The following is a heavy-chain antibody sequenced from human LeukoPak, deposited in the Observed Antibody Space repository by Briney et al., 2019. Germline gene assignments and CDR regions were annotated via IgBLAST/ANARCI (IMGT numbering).Heavy chain of an antibody. J-gene: IGHJ5*02. CDR2: IIPIFGTV. Sequence: SVKVSCKASGGTFSSYAISWVRQAPGQGLEWMGGIIPIFGTVNYAQKFQGRVTITADESTSTAYMELSSLRSEDTAVYYCARDREQLVLTGWFDPWGQGTLVTVSS. V-gene: IGHV1-69*13. CDR3: ARDREQLVLTGWFDP. CDR1: GGTFSSYA. D-gene: IGHD6-6*01.